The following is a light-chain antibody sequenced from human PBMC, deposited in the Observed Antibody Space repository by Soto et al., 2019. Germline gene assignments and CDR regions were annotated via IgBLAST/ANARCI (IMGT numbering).Light chain of an antibody. CDR2: DTN. J-gene: IGLJ2*01. CDR3: LLSYSDDMR. Sequence: QAVVTQEPSLTVSPGGTVTLTCASSTGAVTSGHYPFWFQQKPGQAPRTLIYDTNAKHSWTPARFSGSLLGGKAALTLSGAQPEDEADYFCLLSYSDDMRFGGETKLTVL. V-gene: IGLV7-46*01. CDR1: TGAVTSGHY.